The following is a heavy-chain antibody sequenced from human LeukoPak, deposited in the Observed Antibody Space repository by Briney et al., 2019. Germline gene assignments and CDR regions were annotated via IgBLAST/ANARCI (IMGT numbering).Heavy chain of an antibody. CDR2: IYSGGST. CDR1: GFTFSSYA. CDR3: ASELPRYCSSTSCLIFDY. J-gene: IGHJ4*02. V-gene: IGHV3-53*01. Sequence: GSLRLSCAASGFTFSSYAMSWVRQAPGKGLEWVSVIYSGGSTYYADSVKGRFTISRDNSKNTLYLQMNSLRAEDTAVYYCASELPRYCSSTSCLIFDYWGQGTLVTVSS. D-gene: IGHD2-2*01.